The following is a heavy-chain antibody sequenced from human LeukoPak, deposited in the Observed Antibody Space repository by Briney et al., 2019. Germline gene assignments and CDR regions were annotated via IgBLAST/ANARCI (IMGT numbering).Heavy chain of an antibody. Sequence: ASVKVSCKASGYTFTGYYMHWVRQAPGQGLEWMGWINPNSGDTNYAQKFQGRVTMTRDTSISTAYMELSRLRSDDTAVYYCARHSASTGYPLDYWGQGTLVTVSS. CDR3: ARHSASTGYPLDY. CDR2: INPNSGDT. D-gene: IGHD3-22*01. J-gene: IGHJ4*02. CDR1: GYTFTGYY. V-gene: IGHV1-2*02.